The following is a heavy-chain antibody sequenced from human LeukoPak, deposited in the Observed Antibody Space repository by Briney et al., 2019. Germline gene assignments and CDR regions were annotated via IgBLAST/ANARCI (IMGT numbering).Heavy chain of an antibody. D-gene: IGHD3-10*01. CDR2: IYYSGST. CDR1: GGSISSTSYY. V-gene: IGHV4-39*07. Sequence: PSETLSLTCTVSGGSISSTSYYWCWIPQPPGKGLEWIGSIYYSGSTYYNSSLKSRVTISVDTSKNQFSLKLSPVTPADTAVYYCKTMVRGVKLAVYYYGMDVWGQGTTVTVSS. J-gene: IGHJ6*02. CDR3: KTMVRGVKLAVYYYGMDV.